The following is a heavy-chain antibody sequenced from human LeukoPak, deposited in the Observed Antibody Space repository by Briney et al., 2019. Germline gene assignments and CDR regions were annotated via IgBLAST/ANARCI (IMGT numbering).Heavy chain of an antibody. J-gene: IGHJ4*02. CDR2: MDPNSGNT. Sequence: ASVKVSCKASGYTFSSYAMTWVRQAPGQGLEWMGWMDPNSGNTGYAQKFQGRVTMTRNTSISTAYMELSSLRSEDTAVYYCARVEMATIFNRAFDYWGQGTLVTVSS. V-gene: IGHV1-8*01. CDR1: GYTFSSYA. D-gene: IGHD5-24*01. CDR3: ARVEMATIFNRAFDY.